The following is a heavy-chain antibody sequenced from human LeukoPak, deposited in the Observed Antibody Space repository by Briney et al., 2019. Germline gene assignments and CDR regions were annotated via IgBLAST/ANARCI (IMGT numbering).Heavy chain of an antibody. V-gene: IGHV4-31*03. CDR2: SYYSGST. Sequence: SQTLSLTCTVSGGSISSGGYYWSWIRQHPGKGLEWIGYSYYSGSTYYNPSLKSRVTISVDTSKTQFSLKLSSVTAADTAVYYCARESYYYDSSGHRGLFDPWGQGTLVTVSS. CDR1: GGSISSGGYY. J-gene: IGHJ5*02. D-gene: IGHD3-22*01. CDR3: ARESYYYDSSGHRGLFDP.